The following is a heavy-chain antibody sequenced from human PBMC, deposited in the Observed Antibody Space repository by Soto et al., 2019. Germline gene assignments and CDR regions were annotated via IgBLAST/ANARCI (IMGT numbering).Heavy chain of an antibody. CDR3: ARGYYYGSGSYFGSKKNFDY. J-gene: IGHJ4*02. Sequence: ASVKVSCKASGYTFTSYAMHWVRQAPGQRLEWMGWINAGNGNTKYSQKFQGRVTITRDTSASTAYMELSSLRSEDTAVYYCARGYYYGSGSYFGSKKNFDYWGQGTLVTVSS. CDR2: INAGNGNT. V-gene: IGHV1-3*01. CDR1: GYTFTSYA. D-gene: IGHD3-10*01.